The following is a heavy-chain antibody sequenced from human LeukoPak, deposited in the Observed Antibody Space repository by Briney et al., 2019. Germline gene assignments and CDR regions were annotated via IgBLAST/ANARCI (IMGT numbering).Heavy chain of an antibody. J-gene: IGHJ6*04. CDR3: AELGITMIGGV. V-gene: IGHV3-48*03. Sequence: PGGSLRLSCAASGFTFSSYEMNWGREAPGKGVEWVSYISSSGSIIYYADSVKGRFTISRDNAKNSLYLQMNSLRAEDTAVYYCAELGITMIGGVWGKGTTVTISS. CDR2: ISSSGSII. CDR1: GFTFSSYE. D-gene: IGHD3-10*02.